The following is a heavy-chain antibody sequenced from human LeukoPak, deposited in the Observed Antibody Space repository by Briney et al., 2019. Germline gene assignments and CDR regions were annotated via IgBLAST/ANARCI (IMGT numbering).Heavy chain of an antibody. V-gene: IGHV1-24*01. J-gene: IGHJ3*02. CDR2: FDPEDGET. CDR1: GYTLTELS. D-gene: IGHD4-11*01. CDR3: AREGTTVTTSAFDI. Sequence: GASVKVSCKVSGYTLTELSMHWVRQAPGKGLEWMGGFDPEDGETIYAQKFQGRVTITTDESTSTAYMELSSLRSEDTAVYYCAREGTTVTTSAFDIWGQGTMVTVSS.